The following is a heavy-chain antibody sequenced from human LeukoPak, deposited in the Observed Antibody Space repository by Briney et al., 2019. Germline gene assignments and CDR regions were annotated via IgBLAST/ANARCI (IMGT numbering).Heavy chain of an antibody. D-gene: IGHD3-9*01. Sequence: EAGGSLRLSCAASGFTFSSYSMNWVRQAPAKGLEWVSSISSSGASAYYEDSVKGRFTISRDKAKNPLSLQMTSLSADDAAVYYCARASSKQLAGYLPDGFDIWGQGTMVTVSS. J-gene: IGHJ3*02. CDR1: GFTFSSYS. CDR3: ARASSKQLAGYLPDGFDI. CDR2: ISSSGASA. V-gene: IGHV3-21*04.